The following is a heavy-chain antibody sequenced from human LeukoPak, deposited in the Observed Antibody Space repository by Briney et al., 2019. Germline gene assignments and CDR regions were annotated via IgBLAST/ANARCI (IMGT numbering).Heavy chain of an antibody. D-gene: IGHD4-17*01. Sequence: GEYLKISCKGSGYSFTSYWIGWVRQLPGKGLEWMGIIYPGDSDTRYSPSFQSQVTISADKSISTAYLQWSSLKASDTAMYYCARQPVTTPFYYFDYWGQGTLVTVSS. CDR2: IYPGDSDT. J-gene: IGHJ4*02. V-gene: IGHV5-51*01. CDR3: ARQPVTTPFYYFDY. CDR1: GYSFTSYW.